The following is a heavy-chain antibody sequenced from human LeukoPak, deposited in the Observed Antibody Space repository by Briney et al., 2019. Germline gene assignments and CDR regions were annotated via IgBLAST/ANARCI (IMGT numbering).Heavy chain of an antibody. CDR2: ISSSGSTI. Sequence: QPGGSLRLSCAASGFTFSSYEMNWVRQAPGKGLEWVSYISSSGSTIYYADSVKGRFTISRDNVKNSLYLQMNSLRAEDTAVYYCARDRSPNWNVYDAFDIWGQGTMVTVSS. V-gene: IGHV3-48*03. J-gene: IGHJ3*02. CDR1: GFTFSSYE. D-gene: IGHD1-20*01. CDR3: ARDRSPNWNVYDAFDI.